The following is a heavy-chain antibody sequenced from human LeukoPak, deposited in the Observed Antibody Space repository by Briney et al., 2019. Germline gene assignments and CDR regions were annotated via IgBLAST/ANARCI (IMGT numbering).Heavy chain of an antibody. Sequence: KASETLSLTRTVSAYSISNGFLWGWIRQPPGKGLEWIGSIYHSGTTYYNPSLKSRVTMSVDTSKNQFSLKLSAVTAADTAVYYCTRLSHVAGAPKVSWFDPWGQGTLVTVSS. CDR2: IYHSGTT. J-gene: IGHJ5*02. D-gene: IGHD1-26*01. V-gene: IGHV4-38-2*02. CDR3: TRLSHVAGAPKVSWFDP. CDR1: AYSISNGFL.